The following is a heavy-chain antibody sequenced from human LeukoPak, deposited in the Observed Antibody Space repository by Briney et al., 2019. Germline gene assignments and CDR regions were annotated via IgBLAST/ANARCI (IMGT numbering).Heavy chain of an antibody. Sequence: SETLSLTCTVSGGSISSSTYYWGWIRQPPGKGLEWIGTIYYSGTTYYNPSLKSRVTISIDTSTNQFSLKLNSVTAADTAVYYCASITMVRGVMFDYWGQGTLVTVSS. D-gene: IGHD3-10*01. CDR3: ASITMVRGVMFDY. CDR1: GGSISSSTYY. V-gene: IGHV4-39*07. J-gene: IGHJ4*02. CDR2: IYYSGTT.